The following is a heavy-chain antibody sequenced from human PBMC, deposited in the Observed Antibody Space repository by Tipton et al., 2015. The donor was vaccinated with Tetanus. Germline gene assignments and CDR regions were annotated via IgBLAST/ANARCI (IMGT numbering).Heavy chain of an antibody. CDR1: GGSVTSDNHY. CDR2: VYYTGST. J-gene: IGHJ4*02. V-gene: IGHV4-61*01. Sequence: TLSLTCTVSGGSVTSDNHYWNWIRQPPGKGLEWIGYVYYTGSTNHNPSLKSRVTISMDRSKNQISLQLTSVTAADTAVYFCAGVTAQRTELYFDHWGQGTLVTVSS. CDR3: AGVTAQRTELYFDH. D-gene: IGHD6-13*01.